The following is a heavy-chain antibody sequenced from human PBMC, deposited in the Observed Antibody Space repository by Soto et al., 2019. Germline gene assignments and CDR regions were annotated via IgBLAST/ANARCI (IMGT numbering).Heavy chain of an antibody. V-gene: IGHV4-39*01. CDR1: CGSICYSKYY. J-gene: IGHJ6*02. Sequence: SGTLSPTCNVNCGSICYSKYYWGFIRKPTGKGLEWIGSIYYTGNTYYNPSLKSRVTISVDTSKNQFSLKLDSVTAADTALYFCASSSFLRSGDLFHGLDVWGQGTTVT. CDR2: IYYTGNT. D-gene: IGHD3-10*01. CDR3: ASSSFLRSGDLFHGLDV.